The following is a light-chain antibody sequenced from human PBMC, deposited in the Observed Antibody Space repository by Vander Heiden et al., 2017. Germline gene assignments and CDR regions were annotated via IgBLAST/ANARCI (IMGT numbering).Light chain of an antibody. Sequence: DIQMTQSPSSLSASVGDRVTITCRASQSISSYLNWYQQKPGKAPKRLIYAASSLQSGVPSRFSGSGSGKDFTLTISRLQPEDFATYYCQQSYSTHRFTFGPGTKVDIK. CDR2: AAS. J-gene: IGKJ3*01. CDR1: QSISSY. V-gene: IGKV1-39*01. CDR3: QQSYSTHRFT.